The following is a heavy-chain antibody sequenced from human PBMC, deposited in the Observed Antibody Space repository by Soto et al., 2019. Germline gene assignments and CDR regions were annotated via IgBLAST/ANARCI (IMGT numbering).Heavy chain of an antibody. V-gene: IGHV4-31*03. CDR3: ARAFARLTSGFDP. CDR2: IYYSGST. CDR1: GGSISSGGYY. Sequence: SETLSLTCTVSGGSISSGGYYWSWIRQHPGKGLEWIGYIYYSGSTYYNPSLKSRVTISVDTSKNQFPLKLSSVTAADTAVYYCARAFARLTSGFDPWRQGNLGTVPS. D-gene: IGHD1-1*01. J-gene: IGHJ5*02.